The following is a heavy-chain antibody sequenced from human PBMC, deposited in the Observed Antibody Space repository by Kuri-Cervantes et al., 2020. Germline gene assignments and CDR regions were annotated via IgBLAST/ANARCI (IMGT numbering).Heavy chain of an antibody. V-gene: IGHV3-23*01. CDR3: AKGTGRGPWGPFDI. J-gene: IGHJ3*02. CDR2: IRGSGETT. Sequence: GGSLRLSCAASGFIFSNYDMSWVRQAPGKGLEWVSGIRGSGETTFYADSVKGRFTISRDNSKHTLFLQMNSLRVEDTAVYYCAKGTGRGPWGPFDIWGQGTMVTVSS. D-gene: IGHD3-16*01. CDR1: GFIFSNYD.